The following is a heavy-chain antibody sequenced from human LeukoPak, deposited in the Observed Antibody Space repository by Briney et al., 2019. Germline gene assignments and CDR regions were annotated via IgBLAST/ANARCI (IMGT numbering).Heavy chain of an antibody. CDR1: GFTFSSYW. D-gene: IGHD1-26*01. CDR3: TRILLKWELPGSDAFDI. CDR2: IISKAYGATT. V-gene: IGHV3-49*04. Sequence: GGSLRLSCAASGFTFSSYWMSWVRQAPGKGLEWVGFIISKAYGATTEYAASLKDRFTISRDDSKSIAYLQVNSLKTEDTAVYYCTRILLKWELPGSDAFDIWGEGTMVTVSS. J-gene: IGHJ3*02.